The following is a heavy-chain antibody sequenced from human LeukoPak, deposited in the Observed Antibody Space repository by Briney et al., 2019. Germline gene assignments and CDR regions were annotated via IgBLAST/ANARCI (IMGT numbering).Heavy chain of an antibody. V-gene: IGHV1-46*01. CDR3: ARDSPPPNRPDPYQALYYYDSSGYSVLSY. CDR1: GYTLTSYY. CDR2: INPSGGST. J-gene: IGHJ4*02. D-gene: IGHD3-22*01. Sequence: GASVKVSCKASGYTLTSYYMHWVRQAPGQGLEWMGIINPSGGSTSYAQKFQGRVTMTRDMSTSTVYMELSSLRSEDTAVYYCARDSPPPNRPDPYQALYYYDSSGYSVLSYWGQGTLVTVSS.